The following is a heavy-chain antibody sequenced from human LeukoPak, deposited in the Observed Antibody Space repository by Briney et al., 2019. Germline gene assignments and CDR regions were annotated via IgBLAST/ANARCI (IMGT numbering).Heavy chain of an antibody. J-gene: IGHJ5*02. CDR3: AKHEDIVTVPATSWFDP. Sequence: SETLSLTCTVSGGSINTSSYYWGWIRQAPGKGPEWIGSMYYTGTLYYNPSLKSRVTISVDTSKNQFSLKLGSVTAADTAVYYCAKHEDIVTVPATSWFDPWGPGTLVTVSS. V-gene: IGHV4-39*01. CDR1: GGSINTSSYY. CDR2: MYYTGTL. D-gene: IGHD2/OR15-2a*01.